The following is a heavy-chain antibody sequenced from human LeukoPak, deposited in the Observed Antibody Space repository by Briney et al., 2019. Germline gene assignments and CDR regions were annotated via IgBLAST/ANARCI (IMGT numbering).Heavy chain of an antibody. CDR3: AIYSGSYSYFDY. J-gene: IGHJ4*02. CDR2: IYYSGSA. V-gene: IGHV4-39*01. D-gene: IGHD1-26*01. Sequence: SETLSLTCTVSGGSISSSSYYWGWIRQPPGKGLEWIGSIYYSGSAYYNPSLRSRVTISVDTSKNQFSLKLSSVTAADTAVYYCAIYSGSYSYFDYWGQGILVTVSS. CDR1: GGSISSSSYY.